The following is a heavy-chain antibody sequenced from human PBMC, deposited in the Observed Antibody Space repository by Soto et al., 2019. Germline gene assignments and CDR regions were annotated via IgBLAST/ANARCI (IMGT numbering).Heavy chain of an antibody. CDR2: IYYSGTT. CDR3: PILNGYCISSNCHAYYVMDV. V-gene: IGHV4-59*01. D-gene: IGHD2-2*03. CDR1: GGSIRTYY. J-gene: IGHJ6*02. Sequence: SETLSLTCTVSGGSIRTYYWNWIRQPPGQGLEGIGHIYYSGTTNYNPSLKSRVTISVDTSKKQFSLRLSSVPAADRAVYYCPILNGYCISSNCHAYYVMDVWAQGTTVPVSS.